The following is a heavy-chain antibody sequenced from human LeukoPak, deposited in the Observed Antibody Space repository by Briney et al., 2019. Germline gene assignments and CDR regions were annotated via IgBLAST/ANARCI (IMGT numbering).Heavy chain of an antibody. CDR1: GFTFSSYW. Sequence: GGSLRLSCAASGFTFSSYWMSWVRQAPGKGLEWVANIKQDGSEKCYVDSVKGRFTISRDNAKNSLYLQMNSLRAEDTAVYYCARDYYYGSGRLGYMDVWGKGTTVTVSS. CDR2: IKQDGSEK. V-gene: IGHV3-7*01. J-gene: IGHJ6*03. CDR3: ARDYYYGSGRLGYMDV. D-gene: IGHD3-10*01.